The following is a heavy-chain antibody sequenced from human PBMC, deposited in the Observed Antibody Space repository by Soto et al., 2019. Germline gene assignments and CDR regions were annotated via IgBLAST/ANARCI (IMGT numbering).Heavy chain of an antibody. Sequence: PSETLSLTCAVYGGSFSGYYWSWIRQPPGKGLEWIGENNHSGSTNYNPSLKSRVTISVDTSKNQFSLKLSSVTAADTAVYYCARGRPTFVVVVAYYYYYGMDVWGQGTTVTVSS. D-gene: IGHD2-15*01. CDR2: NNHSGST. CDR1: GGSFSGYY. J-gene: IGHJ6*02. V-gene: IGHV4-34*01. CDR3: ARGRPTFVVVVAYYYYYGMDV.